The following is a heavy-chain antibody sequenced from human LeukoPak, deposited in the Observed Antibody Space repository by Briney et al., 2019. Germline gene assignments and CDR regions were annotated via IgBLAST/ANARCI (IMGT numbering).Heavy chain of an antibody. V-gene: IGHV4-59*01. CDR2: IYYSGST. CDR1: GGSLSSYY. D-gene: IGHD4-23*01. CDR3: ARDGGGKSRPFDY. Sequence: PSETLSLTCTVSGGSLSSYYWSWNRQPPGKGLEWIGNIYYSGSTNYNPSLKSRVTISVDTSKNQFSLKVSSVTAADTAVYYCARDGGGKSRPFDYWGQGTPVTVSS. J-gene: IGHJ4*02.